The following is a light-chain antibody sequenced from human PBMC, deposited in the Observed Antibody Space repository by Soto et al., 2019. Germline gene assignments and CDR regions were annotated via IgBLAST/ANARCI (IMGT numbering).Light chain of an antibody. CDR1: NVDVGGYNY. CDR3: ASYTIKTTYV. J-gene: IGLJ1*01. V-gene: IGLV2-14*01. CDR2: EVS. Sequence: SALTQPASVSGSPGQSITISCTGTNVDVGGYNYVSWYQHHPGKAPKLLIFEVSNRPSGVSNRFSGSKSGNTASLTISGLQSEDEADYYCASYTIKTTYVFGSGTKVTVL.